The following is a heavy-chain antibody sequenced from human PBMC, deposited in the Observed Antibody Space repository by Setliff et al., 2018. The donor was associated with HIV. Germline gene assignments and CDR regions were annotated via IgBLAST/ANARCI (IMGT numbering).Heavy chain of an antibody. CDR3: ARHTVLRGLVTAIPQYFDS. CDR1: GGSIRTYY. D-gene: IGHD2-21*02. J-gene: IGHJ4*02. CDR2: MYYSGNT. Sequence: SETLSLTCTVSGGSIRTYYWSWIRQPPGKGLEWIGYMYYSGNTNYNPSLKSRVTISIDTSKNQVSLKLTSVTAADTAVYYCARHTVLRGLVTAIPQYFDSWGQGTLVTVSS. V-gene: IGHV4-59*08.